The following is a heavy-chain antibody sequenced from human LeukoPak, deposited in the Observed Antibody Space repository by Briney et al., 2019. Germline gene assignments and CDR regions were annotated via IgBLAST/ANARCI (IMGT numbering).Heavy chain of an antibody. CDR3: AREALLYYDSSGYYLGWFQH. V-gene: IGHV1-69*05. Sequence: GASVKVSCKASGGTFSSYAISWVRQAPGQGLEWMGRIIPIFGTANYAQKFHGRVTITTDESTSTAYMELSSLRSEDTAVYYCAREALLYYDSSGYYLGWFQHWGQGTLVTVSS. CDR2: IIPIFGTA. J-gene: IGHJ1*01. CDR1: GGTFSSYA. D-gene: IGHD3-22*01.